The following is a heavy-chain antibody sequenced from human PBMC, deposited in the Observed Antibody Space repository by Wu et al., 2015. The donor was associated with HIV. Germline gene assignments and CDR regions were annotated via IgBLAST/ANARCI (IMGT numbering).Heavy chain of an antibody. CDR1: GDIFSKYS. J-gene: IGHJ5*02. V-gene: IGHV1-69*12. CDR3: AREVLRGIAARQGVHWFDP. CDR2: IIPIFGTA. D-gene: IGHD6-6*01. Sequence: QVQLVQSGAEVKKPGSSVKVSCKASGDIFSKYSINWVRQAPGQGLEWMGGIIPIFGTANYAQKFQGRVTITADESTSTAYMELSSLRSEDTAVYYCAREVLRGIAARQGVHWFDPWGQGTLVTVSS.